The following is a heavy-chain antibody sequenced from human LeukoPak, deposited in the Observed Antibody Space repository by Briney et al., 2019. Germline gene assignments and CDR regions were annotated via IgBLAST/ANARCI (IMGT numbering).Heavy chain of an antibody. Sequence: PSETLSLTCTVSGGSISSGSYNWIWIRQRAGKGREWIGSIYTRGSTNYHPSLKSRVTISVDTSNNQFSLKLSSVTAADTAVYYCPRDDRYGDFHLVWGKGTTVTVSS. D-gene: IGHD4-17*01. J-gene: IGHJ6*04. CDR3: PRDDRYGDFHLV. CDR1: GGSISSGSYN. CDR2: IYTRGST. V-gene: IGHV4-61*02.